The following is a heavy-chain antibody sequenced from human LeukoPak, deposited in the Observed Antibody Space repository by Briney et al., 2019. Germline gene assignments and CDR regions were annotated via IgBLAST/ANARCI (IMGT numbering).Heavy chain of an antibody. CDR3: ARELRFGDAFDI. CDR1: GFTFSNAW. D-gene: IGHD3-10*01. CDR2: ISSSSSTI. J-gene: IGHJ3*02. Sequence: GGSLRLSCAASGFTFSNAWMNWVRQAPGKGLEWVSYISSSSSTIYYADSVKGRFTISRDNAKNSLYLQMNSLRDEDTAVYYCARELRFGDAFDIWGQGTMVTVSS. V-gene: IGHV3-48*02.